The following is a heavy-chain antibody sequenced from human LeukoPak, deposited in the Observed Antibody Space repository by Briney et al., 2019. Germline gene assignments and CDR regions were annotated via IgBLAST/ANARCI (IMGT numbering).Heavy chain of an antibody. V-gene: IGHV3-30*18. CDR3: AKEQFIRWGSPIDDS. D-gene: IGHD3-16*01. CDR2: ISYDGINK. CDR1: GFTFSNYG. J-gene: IGHJ4*02. Sequence: SGGSLRLSCVASGFTFSNYGMHWVRQAPGRGLEWVAVISYDGINKYYADSVKGRFTISRDNSKNTLSLQMNNLRGGDTAVYYCAKEQFIRWGSPIDDSWGQGTLDTVSS.